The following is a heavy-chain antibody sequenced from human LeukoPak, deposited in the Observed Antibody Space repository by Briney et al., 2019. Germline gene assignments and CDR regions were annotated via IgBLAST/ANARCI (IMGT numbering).Heavy chain of an antibody. Sequence: PSETLSLTCAVYGGPFSGYYWSWIRQPPGKGLEWIGGINHSGTTNYNPSLKSRVTISVDTSKNQFSLKLSSVTAADTAVYYCARGHGYYYDSSGYVDYWGQGTLVTVSS. J-gene: IGHJ4*02. CDR2: INHSGTT. V-gene: IGHV4-34*01. D-gene: IGHD3-22*01. CDR1: GGPFSGYY. CDR3: ARGHGYYYDSSGYVDY.